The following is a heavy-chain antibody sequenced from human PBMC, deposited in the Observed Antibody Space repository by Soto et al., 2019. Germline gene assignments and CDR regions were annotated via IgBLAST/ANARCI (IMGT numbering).Heavy chain of an antibody. D-gene: IGHD3-9*01. CDR3: TTYYDILTGYTPYYYYGMDV. V-gene: IGHV3-15*01. Sequence: EVQLVESGGGLVKPGGSLRLSCAASGFTFGNAWMSWVRQAPGKGLEWVGRIKSKTDGGTTDYAAPVKGRFTISRDDSKNTLYLQMNSLKTEDTAVYYCTTYYDILTGYTPYYYYGMDVWGQGTTVTVSS. CDR2: IKSKTDGGTT. CDR1: GFTFGNAW. J-gene: IGHJ6*02.